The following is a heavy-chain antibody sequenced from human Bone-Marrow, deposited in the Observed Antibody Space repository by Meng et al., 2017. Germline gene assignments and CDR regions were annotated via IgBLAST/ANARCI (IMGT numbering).Heavy chain of an antibody. CDR1: GFTFSSYW. CDR3: AREPVGELAAAGTGNDAFDI. Sequence: GESLKISCAASGFTFSSYWMHWVRQAPGKGLVWVSRINSDGSSTSYADSVKGRFTISRDNAKNTLYLQMNSLRAEDTAVYYCAREPVGELAAAGTGNDAFDIWAKGQWSPSPQ. D-gene: IGHD6-13*01. CDR2: INSDGSST. V-gene: IGHV3-74*01. J-gene: IGHJ3*02.